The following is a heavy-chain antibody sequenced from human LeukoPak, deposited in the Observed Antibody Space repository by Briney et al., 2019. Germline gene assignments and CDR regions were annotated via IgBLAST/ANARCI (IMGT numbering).Heavy chain of an antibody. V-gene: IGHV3-9*01. CDR1: GFMFNDYA. D-gene: IGHD6-13*01. J-gene: IGHJ2*01. CDR3: AKGPGLGAGKRYLDL. CDR2: ISWNSGNM. Sequence: GGSLRLSCAPSGFMFNDYALHWVRQAPGKGLEWVSSISWNSGNMYYVDSVKGRFTISRDNAKNSLSLQMNSLRPEDTALYYCAKGPGLGAGKRYLDLWGRGTLVIVSS.